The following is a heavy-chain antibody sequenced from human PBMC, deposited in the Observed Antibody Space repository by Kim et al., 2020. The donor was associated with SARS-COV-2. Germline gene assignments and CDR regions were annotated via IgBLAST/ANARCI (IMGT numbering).Heavy chain of an antibody. CDR3: AKDPNAGLWFGELLFDY. CDR2: ISWNSGSI. J-gene: IGHJ4*02. D-gene: IGHD3-10*01. CDR1: GFTFDDYA. Sequence: GGSLRLSCAASGFTFDDYAMHWVRQAPGKGLEWVSGISWNSGSIGYADSVKGRFTISRDNAKNSLYLQMNSLRAEDTALYYCAKDPNAGLWFGELLFDYWGQGTLVTVSS. V-gene: IGHV3-9*01.